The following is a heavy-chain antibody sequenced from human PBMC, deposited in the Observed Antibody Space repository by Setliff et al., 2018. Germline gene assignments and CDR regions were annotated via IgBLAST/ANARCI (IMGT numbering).Heavy chain of an antibody. V-gene: IGHV3-30*02. D-gene: IGHD6-13*01. J-gene: IGHJ3*02. Sequence: GGSLRLSCATSGFTFSSYAMHWVRQAPGKGLEWVAQVWFDGSNKYYADSVRGRFTISRDKSENTLYLQMNSLRAEDTAVYYCAKDGQQEAQYAFDMWGQGTMVTVSS. CDR1: GFTFSSYA. CDR2: VWFDGSNK. CDR3: AKDGQQEAQYAFDM.